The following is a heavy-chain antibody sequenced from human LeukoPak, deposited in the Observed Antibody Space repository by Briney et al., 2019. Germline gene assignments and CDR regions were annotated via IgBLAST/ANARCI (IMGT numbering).Heavy chain of an antibody. CDR2: INPNSGGT. CDR3: ARDYYDSNDYYRALGSFEI. D-gene: IGHD3-22*01. Sequence: ASVKVSFKSSGYTFPGYYMHWVRQAPGQGVEWMGWINPNSGGTKSAPKSQGRVNMTTDTSTSTVYMELSRLRSDDTTVYFCARDYYDSNDYYRALGSFEIWGQGTLVTISS. J-gene: IGHJ3*02. V-gene: IGHV1-2*02. CDR1: GYTFPGYY.